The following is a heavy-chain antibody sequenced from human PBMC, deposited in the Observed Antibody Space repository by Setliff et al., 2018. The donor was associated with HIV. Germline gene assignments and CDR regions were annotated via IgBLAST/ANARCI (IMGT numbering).Heavy chain of an antibody. J-gene: IGHJ5*02. V-gene: IGHV4-4*07. D-gene: IGHD1-1*01. CDR1: GDSINTHY. CDR3: ARDFKRYNSPCRFDP. CDR2: INTSGTT. Sequence: SETLSLTCTVSGDSINTHYWNWIRQPAGKALEWIGRINTSGTTIYSPSLKSRVTISLEKSNNQFSLKLSSVTAADTAVYYCARDFKRYNSPCRFDPWGQGIPVTVSS.